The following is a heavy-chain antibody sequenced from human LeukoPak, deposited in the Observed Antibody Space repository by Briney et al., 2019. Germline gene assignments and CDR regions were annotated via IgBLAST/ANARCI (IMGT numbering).Heavy chain of an antibody. Sequence: GASVKVSCKASGYTFTSYGISWVRQAPGQGLEWMGWISAYNGNTNYAQKLQGRVTMTTDTSTSTAYMELRSLRSDDTAVYYCASIYYGSGSHVNWFDPWGQGTLVTVSS. CDR1: GYTFTSYG. CDR3: ASIYYGSGSHVNWFDP. D-gene: IGHD3-10*01. J-gene: IGHJ5*02. V-gene: IGHV1-18*01. CDR2: ISAYNGNT.